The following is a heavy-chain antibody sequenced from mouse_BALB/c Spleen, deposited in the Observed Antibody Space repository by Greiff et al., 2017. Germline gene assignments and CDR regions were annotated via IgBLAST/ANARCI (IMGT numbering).Heavy chain of an antibody. CDR2: ISSGGSYT. V-gene: IGHV5-6-4*02. Sequence: EVMLVESGGGLVKPGGSLKLSCAASGFTFSSYAMSWVRQSPEKRLEWVAEISSGGSYTYYPDSVKGRFTISRDNAKNTLYLQMSSLKSEDTAMYYCARVTTVWDYWGQGTTLTVSS. CDR3: ARVTTVWDY. D-gene: IGHD1-1*01. CDR1: GFTFSSYA. J-gene: IGHJ2*01.